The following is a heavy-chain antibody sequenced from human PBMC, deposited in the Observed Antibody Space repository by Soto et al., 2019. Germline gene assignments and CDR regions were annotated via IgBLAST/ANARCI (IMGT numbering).Heavy chain of an antibody. Sequence: SETLSLTCTVSGGSISSGGYYWSWIRQHPGKGLEWIGYIYYSGSTYYNPSLKSRVTISVDTSKNQFSLKLSSVTAADTAVYYRARAKYPQMITVRFYYFDYWGQGTLVTVSS. V-gene: IGHV4-31*03. CDR1: GGSISSGGYY. J-gene: IGHJ4*02. D-gene: IGHD3-22*01. CDR3: ARAKYPQMITVRFYYFDY. CDR2: IYYSGST.